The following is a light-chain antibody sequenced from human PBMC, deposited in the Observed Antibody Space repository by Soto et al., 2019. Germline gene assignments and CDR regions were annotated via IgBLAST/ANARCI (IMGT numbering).Light chain of an antibody. CDR1: SSDVGAYNY. V-gene: IGLV2-8*01. J-gene: IGLJ1*01. Sequence: QSVLTQPPSASGSHGQSGTISCTGTSSDVGAYNYVSWYQQLPGKAPKLIIYEVSKRPSGVPDRFSGSKSGNTASLTVSGLQAEDEADYYCTSYAGTYSFFYVFGTGTKVTVL. CDR2: EVS. CDR3: TSYAGTYSFFYV.